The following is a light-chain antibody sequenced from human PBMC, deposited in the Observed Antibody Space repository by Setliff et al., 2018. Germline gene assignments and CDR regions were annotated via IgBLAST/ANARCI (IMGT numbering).Light chain of an antibody. V-gene: IGLV2-11*01. J-gene: IGLJ1*01. CDR3: CSYAGSYTYV. CDR2: DVS. CDR1: SSDVGGYNY. Sequence: ALTQPRSVSGSPGQSVTISCTGTSSDVGGYNYVSWYQQHPGKAPKLMIYDVSKRPSGVPDRFSGSKSGNTASLTISGLQAGDEADYYCCSYAGSYTYVFGTGTKVTVL.